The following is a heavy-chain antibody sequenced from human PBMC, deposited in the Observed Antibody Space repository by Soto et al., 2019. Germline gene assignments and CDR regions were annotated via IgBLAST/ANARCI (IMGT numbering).Heavy chain of an antibody. CDR1: GYTFTDYF. Sequence: QVQLMQSGAEAKKPGASVKVSCKASGYTFTDYFMHWVRQAPGQGLEWMGWINGNSGGTSYAQKFQGRVAMTRETSISTAYMELSSLTFDDTAVYYCARDPADSMIGIDYWGQGTLVTVSS. V-gene: IGHV1-2*02. D-gene: IGHD3-16*01. CDR3: ARDPADSMIGIDY. CDR2: INGNSGGT. J-gene: IGHJ4*02.